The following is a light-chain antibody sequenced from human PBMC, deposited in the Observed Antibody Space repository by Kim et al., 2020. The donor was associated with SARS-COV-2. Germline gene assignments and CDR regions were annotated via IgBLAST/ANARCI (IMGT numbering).Light chain of an antibody. V-gene: IGKV3-20*01. CDR1: PTVGRGY. CDR2: GAS. J-gene: IGKJ1*01. Sequence: LSPGVSPSHACPASPTVGRGYVAWYQHNPGRAPRLLIYGASSSATGIPDKFNGSRSGTVFSLTISRLEPEYFAVYYCQQYDSSWTFGQGTKVDIK. CDR3: QQYDSSWT.